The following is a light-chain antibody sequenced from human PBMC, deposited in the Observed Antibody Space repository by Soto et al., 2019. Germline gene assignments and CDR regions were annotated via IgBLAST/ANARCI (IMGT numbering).Light chain of an antibody. CDR3: QQYNNYPWT. J-gene: IGKJ1*01. V-gene: IGKV1-5*03. CDR1: QTISSW. Sequence: DIQMTQSPSTLSGSVGDRVTITCXASQTISSWLAWYQQKPGKAPKLLIYKASDLESGVPSRFSGSGSGTEFTLTISSLQPDDFVTYYCQQYNNYPWTFGQGTKVDIK. CDR2: KAS.